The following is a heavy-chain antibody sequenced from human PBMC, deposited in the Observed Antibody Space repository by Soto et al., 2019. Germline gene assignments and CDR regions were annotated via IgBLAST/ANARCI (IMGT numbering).Heavy chain of an antibody. D-gene: IGHD5-18*01. J-gene: IGHJ6*02. CDR3: AKGVDTAMVTGGMDV. V-gene: IGHV3-30*18. CDR2: ISYDGSNK. CDR1: GFTFSSYG. Sequence: GGSLRLSCAASGFTFSSYGMHWVRQAPGKGLEWVAVISYDGSNKYYADSVKGRFTISRDNSKNTLYLQMNSRRAEDTAVYYCAKGVDTAMVTGGMDVWGQGTTVTVSS.